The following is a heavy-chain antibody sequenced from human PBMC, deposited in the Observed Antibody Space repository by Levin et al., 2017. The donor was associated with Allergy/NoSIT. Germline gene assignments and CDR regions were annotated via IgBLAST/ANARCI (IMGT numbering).Heavy chain of an antibody. CDR1: GFTFSSYA. D-gene: IGHD3-10*01. CDR3: AKIINGLLWFGELLSYAFDI. CDR2: ISGSGGST. Sequence: GGSLRLSCAASGFTFSSYAMSWVRQAPGKGLEWVSAISGSGGSTYYADSVKGRFTISRDNSKNTLYLRMNSLRAEDTAVYYCAKIINGLLWFGELLSYAFDIWGQGTMVTVSS. J-gene: IGHJ3*02. V-gene: IGHV3-23*01.